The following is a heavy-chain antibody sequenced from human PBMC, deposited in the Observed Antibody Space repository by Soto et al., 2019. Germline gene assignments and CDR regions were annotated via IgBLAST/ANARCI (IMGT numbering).Heavy chain of an antibody. CDR3: ASPIHLAGTFDI. Sequence: QLQLQESGPGLVKPSETLSLTCTVSGGSISSSNYYWVWIRQPPGMGLEWIGNIYYSGTTYYNPSLKIRVPISVHTSKHQFALKLNSVTAADTAVYYCASPIHLAGTFDIWGQGTMVTVSS. CDR2: IYYSGTT. CDR1: GGSISSSNYY. D-gene: IGHD3-3*02. J-gene: IGHJ3*02. V-gene: IGHV4-39*01.